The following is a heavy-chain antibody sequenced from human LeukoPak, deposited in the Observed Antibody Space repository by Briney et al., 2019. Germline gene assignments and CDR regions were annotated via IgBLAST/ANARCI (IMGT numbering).Heavy chain of an antibody. Sequence: SVKVSCKASGGAFSRYAISWVRQAPGQGLEWTGGILPIIGTANYAQKFQGRVTITADESTSTAYVELSSLRSEDTAVYYCATSRIAVAGTGLDYWGQGTLVTVSS. CDR1: GGAFSRYA. CDR2: ILPIIGTA. V-gene: IGHV1-69*01. D-gene: IGHD6-19*01. J-gene: IGHJ4*02. CDR3: ATSRIAVAGTGLDY.